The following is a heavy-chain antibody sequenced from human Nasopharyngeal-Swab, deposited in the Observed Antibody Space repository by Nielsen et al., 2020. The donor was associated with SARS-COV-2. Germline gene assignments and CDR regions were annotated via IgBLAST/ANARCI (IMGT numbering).Heavy chain of an antibody. CDR3: SRGDEGANYYGMDV. V-gene: IGHV4-34*01. Sequence: SETLSLTCAVYGGSFSGYYWNWIRQPPGKGLEWIGEINHGGNTNYNPSLKSRVTILVDTSKNQFSLKLASATAADTALYYCSRGDEGANYYGMDVWGQGTTVTVSS. J-gene: IGHJ6*02. D-gene: IGHD3-16*01. CDR2: INHGGNT. CDR1: GGSFSGYY.